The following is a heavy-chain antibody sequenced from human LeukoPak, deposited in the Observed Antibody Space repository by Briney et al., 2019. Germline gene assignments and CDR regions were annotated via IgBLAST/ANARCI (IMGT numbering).Heavy chain of an antibody. Sequence: SQTLSLTCGISGDSFSSNSAAWNWLRQSPSRGLEWLGRTYYRSKWYNDYAVSVKSRVTINPDTSKNQFSLQLNSVTPEDTAVYYCARRRTGYAFEIWGPGTMVTVSS. CDR2: TYYRSKWYN. J-gene: IGHJ3*02. CDR1: GDSFSSNSAA. CDR3: ARRRTGYAFEI. V-gene: IGHV6-1*01. D-gene: IGHD2-2*01.